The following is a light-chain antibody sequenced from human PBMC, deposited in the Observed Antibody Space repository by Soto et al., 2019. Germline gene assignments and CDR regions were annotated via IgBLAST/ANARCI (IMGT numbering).Light chain of an antibody. J-gene: IGLJ3*02. CDR3: GADHGSGSNFVSWV. V-gene: IGLV9-49*01. Sequence: SVLTQPPSASASLGASVTLTCTLSSGYSNYKVDWYQQRPGKGPRFVMRVGTGGIVGSKGDGIPDRFSVLGSGLNRYLTIKNIQEEDESDYHCGADHGSGSNFVSWVFGGGTKLTVL. CDR1: SGYSNYK. CDR2: VGTGGIVG.